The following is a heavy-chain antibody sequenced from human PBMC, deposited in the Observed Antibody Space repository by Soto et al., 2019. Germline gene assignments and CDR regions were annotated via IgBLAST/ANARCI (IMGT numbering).Heavy chain of an antibody. J-gene: IGHJ6*04. V-gene: IGHV4-34*01. CDR1: GGSFSGYY. D-gene: IGHD3-3*01. Sequence: SETLSLTCAVYGGSFSGYYCSWIRQPPWKGLEWIGEINHSGITNYNPSLKSRVTISVDTSKNQFSLKLSSVTAADMAVCYCARGCYDFWSGYYYYYYGMDVFCELTTVTFCS. CDR3: ARGCYDFWSGYYYYYYGMDV. CDR2: INHSGIT.